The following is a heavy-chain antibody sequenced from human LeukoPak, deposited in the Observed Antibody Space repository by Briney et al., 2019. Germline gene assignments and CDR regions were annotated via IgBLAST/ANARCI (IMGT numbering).Heavy chain of an antibody. V-gene: IGHV3-30*01. CDR3: VRDQYLGSVELVVYYMDV. CDR1: GFTFSSYA. J-gene: IGHJ6*03. Sequence: PGGSLRLSCAASGFTFSSYAMHWVRQAPGKGLEWVAVISYDGSNKYYADSVKGRFTISRDNSKNTLYLQMNSLRAEDTAVYYCVRDQYLGSVELVVYYMDVWGKGTTVTVSS. CDR2: ISYDGSNK. D-gene: IGHD6-6*01.